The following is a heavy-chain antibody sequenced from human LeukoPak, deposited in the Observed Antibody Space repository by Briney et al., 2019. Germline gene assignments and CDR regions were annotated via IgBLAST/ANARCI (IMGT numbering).Heavy chain of an antibody. Sequence: PGGSLRLSCAGSGFTFSTYWMSWVRQAPGKGLEWVANIKQDGSEKYYVDSVKGRFTISRDNAENSLYLQMNSLRAEDTAVFYCVRGGGAASVWGQGTPVTVSS. CDR3: VRGGGAASV. CDR2: IKQDGSEK. D-gene: IGHD6-13*01. J-gene: IGHJ4*02. CDR1: GFTFSTYW. V-gene: IGHV3-7*01.